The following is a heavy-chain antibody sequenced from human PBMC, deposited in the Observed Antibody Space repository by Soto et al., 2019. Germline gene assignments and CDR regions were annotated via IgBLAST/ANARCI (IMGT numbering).Heavy chain of an antibody. V-gene: IGHV1-24*01. CDR1: GYTLTEVS. Sequence: ASVKVSCKVSGYTLTEVSMRWVRQAPGKGLEWMGGFDPEDGETIYAQKFQGRVTMTEDTSTDTAYMELSSLRSEDTAVYYCATDIVVVTDAPYYYYGMDVWGQGTTVTVSS. D-gene: IGHD2-21*02. J-gene: IGHJ6*02. CDR3: ATDIVVVTDAPYYYYGMDV. CDR2: FDPEDGET.